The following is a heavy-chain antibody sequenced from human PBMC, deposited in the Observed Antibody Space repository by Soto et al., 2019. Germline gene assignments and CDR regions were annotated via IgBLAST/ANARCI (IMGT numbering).Heavy chain of an antibody. V-gene: IGHV3-48*03. CDR2: ISSSGSTI. D-gene: IGHD1-26*01. CDR1: GFSFNTYE. J-gene: IGHJ4*02. CDR3: AYGGSCDY. Sequence: EVQQVESGGGLVQPGGSLRLSCAASGFSFNTYEMNWVRQAPGKGLEWVSYISSSGSTIYYADSVKGRFTVSRDNGKNSLYLQMNSLRAEDTAVYYCAYGGSCDYWGQGTQVTVSS.